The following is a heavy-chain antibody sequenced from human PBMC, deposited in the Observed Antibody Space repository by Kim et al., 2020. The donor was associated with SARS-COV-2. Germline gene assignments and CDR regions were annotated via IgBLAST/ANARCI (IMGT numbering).Heavy chain of an antibody. Sequence: PPLKSRVTISVDTSKNQFSLKLSSVTAADTAVYYCARVIVVQGVISVFDYWGQGTLVTVSS. D-gene: IGHD3-10*01. V-gene: IGHV4-59*01. J-gene: IGHJ4*02. CDR3: ARVIVVQGVISVFDY.